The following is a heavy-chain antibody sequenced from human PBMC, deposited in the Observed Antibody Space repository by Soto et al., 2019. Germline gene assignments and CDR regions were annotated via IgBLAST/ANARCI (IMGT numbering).Heavy chain of an antibody. J-gene: IGHJ4*02. CDR2: IYYSGST. D-gene: IGHD3-10*01. V-gene: IGHV4-30-4*01. CDR1: GGSISSGDYY. CDR3: ARVGGFGATTIDY. Sequence: QVQLQESGPGLVKPSQTLSLTCTVSGGSISSGDYYWSWIRQPPGKGLEWIGYIYYSGSTYYNPSPKSRVTSSVDTSKNQFSLKLSSVTAADTAVYYCARVGGFGATTIDYWGQGTLVTVSS.